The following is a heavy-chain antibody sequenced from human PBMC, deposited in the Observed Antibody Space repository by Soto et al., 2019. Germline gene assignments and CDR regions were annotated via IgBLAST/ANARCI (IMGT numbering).Heavy chain of an antibody. CDR1: GFTFSSYA. CDR3: AIARGGGSGWYHGPYNWSDS. J-gene: IGHJ5*01. D-gene: IGHD6-19*01. V-gene: IGHV3-23*01. CDR2: ISGSGGST. Sequence: PGGSLRLSCAASGFTFSSYAMSWVRQAPGKGLEWVSAISGSGGSTYYADSVKGRFTISRDNSKNTLYLQMNSLRAEDTAVYYCAIARGGGSGWYHGPYNWSDSWGQGTMVTVYS.